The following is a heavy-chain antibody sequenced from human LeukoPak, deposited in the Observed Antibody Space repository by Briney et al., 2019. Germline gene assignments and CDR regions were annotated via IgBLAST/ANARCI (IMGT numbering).Heavy chain of an antibody. CDR1: GFAFDTYS. D-gene: IGHD3-3*01. J-gene: IGHJ3*02. CDR2: TSSGSSTI. Sequence: GGSLRLSCVASGFAFDTYSMNWVRQAPGKGLEWLSYTSSGSSTIYYADSVKGRFTISRDNAKNSLYLQMNSLGAEDTAVYCCARSWSSWDAFDIWGQGTMVTVSS. V-gene: IGHV3-48*01. CDR3: ARSWSSWDAFDI.